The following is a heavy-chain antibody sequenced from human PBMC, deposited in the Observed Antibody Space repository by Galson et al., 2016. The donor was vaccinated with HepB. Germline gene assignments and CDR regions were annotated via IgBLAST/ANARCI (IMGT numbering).Heavy chain of an antibody. J-gene: IGHJ3*01. CDR1: GFTFSSYG. D-gene: IGHD6-19*01. CDR3: SKGFLNSAGLFDAFDF. CDR2: ISGSARFT. Sequence: SLRLSCAASGFTFSSYGMFWVRQAPGKGLEWVSGISGSARFTFNVDSVRGRFTTTRNNSNNTLHLQMSNLTAEDTAVYYWSKGFLNSAGLFDAFDFWGQGTTVTVSS. V-gene: IGHV3-23*01.